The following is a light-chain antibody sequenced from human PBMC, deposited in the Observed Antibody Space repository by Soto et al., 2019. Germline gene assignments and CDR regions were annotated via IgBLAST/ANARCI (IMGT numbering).Light chain of an antibody. CDR2: KAS. CDR3: QQYNSYSPT. CDR1: QSISVW. V-gene: IGKV1-5*03. J-gene: IGKJ1*01. Sequence: DLQMTQSPSTLSASVGDRVTITCRASQSISVWLAWYQQKAGKAPNLLIYKASRLESGVPSRFSGSGSETESTLTISGLQPGDSATYYCQQYNSYSPTFGQGTK.